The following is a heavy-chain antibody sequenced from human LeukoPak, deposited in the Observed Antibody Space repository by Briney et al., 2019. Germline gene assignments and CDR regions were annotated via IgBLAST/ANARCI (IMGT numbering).Heavy chain of an antibody. D-gene: IGHD1-7*01. V-gene: IGHV3-23*01. Sequence: GGSLRLSCAASGFTLSDYAMAWVRQAPGKGLEWVSSISSSGNTYYADSVKGRFTISRDNSKNTLYLQMNSLRAEDTAVYYCVRGLRGNYDYWGHGTLVTVSS. J-gene: IGHJ4*01. CDR1: GFTLSDYA. CDR2: ISSSGNT. CDR3: VRGLRGNYDY.